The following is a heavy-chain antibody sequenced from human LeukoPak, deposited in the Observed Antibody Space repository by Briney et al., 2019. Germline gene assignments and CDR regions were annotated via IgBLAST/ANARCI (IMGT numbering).Heavy chain of an antibody. V-gene: IGHV4-4*07. CDR1: GGSISNYY. J-gene: IGHJ5*02. CDR3: ARVVETAASNWFDP. Sequence: SETLSLTCTVSGGSISNYYWSWIRQPAGKGLEWIGRIYTSGSTYYSPSLKSRVTMSVDTSKNQFSLKVNSVTAADTAVYYCARVVETAASNWFDPWGQGPLVTVSS. CDR2: IYTSGST. D-gene: IGHD5-18*01.